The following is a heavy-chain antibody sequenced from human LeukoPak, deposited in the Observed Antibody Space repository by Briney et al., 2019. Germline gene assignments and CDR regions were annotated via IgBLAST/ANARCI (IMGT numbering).Heavy chain of an antibody. CDR1: GGSISSYY. Sequence: SETLSLTCTVSGGSISSYYWSWIRQPPGKGLEWIGFIYYSGNTNYNPSLKRRVTISVDTSKNQFSLKLSSVSAADTAVYYCARLAGGGYSSSWNWFDPWGQGTLVTVSS. CDR2: IYYSGNT. D-gene: IGHD6-13*01. J-gene: IGHJ5*02. V-gene: IGHV4-59*01. CDR3: ARLAGGGYSSSWNWFDP.